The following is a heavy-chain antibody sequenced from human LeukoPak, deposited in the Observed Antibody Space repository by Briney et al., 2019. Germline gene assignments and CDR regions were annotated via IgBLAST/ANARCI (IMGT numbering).Heavy chain of an antibody. V-gene: IGHV1-2*02. D-gene: IGHD2-2*01. CDR3: ARDLWVVPAASCMDV. J-gene: IGHJ6*03. CDR1: GYTFTGYY. CDR2: INPNSGGT. Sequence: ASVKVSCKASGYTFTGYYMHWVRQAPGQGLEWMGWINPNSGGTNYAQKFQGRVTMTRDTFISTAYMELSRLRSDDTAVYYCARDLWVVPAASCMDVWGKGTTVTVSS.